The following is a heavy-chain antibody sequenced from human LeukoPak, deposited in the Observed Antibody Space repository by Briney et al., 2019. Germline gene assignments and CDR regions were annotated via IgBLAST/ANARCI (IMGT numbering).Heavy chain of an antibody. J-gene: IGHJ4*02. CDR2: INWNGGST. CDR3: ARMNSSGWYLRSGEFDY. V-gene: IGHV3-20*04. D-gene: IGHD6-19*01. CDR1: GFTFDDYG. Sequence: GGSLRLSCAASGFTFDDYGMSWVRQAPGKGLEWVSGINWNGGSTGYADSVKGRFTISRDNAKNSLYLQMNSLRAEDTAVYYCARMNSSGWYLRSGEFDYWGQGTLVTVSS.